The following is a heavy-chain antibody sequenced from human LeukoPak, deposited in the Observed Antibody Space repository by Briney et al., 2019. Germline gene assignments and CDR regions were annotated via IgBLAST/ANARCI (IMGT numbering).Heavy chain of an antibody. CDR1: GGSISSYY. J-gene: IGHJ5*02. CDR2: IYYSGST. D-gene: IGHD6-6*01. CDR3: ARVPDSSSSLYWFDP. V-gene: IGHV4-59*01. Sequence: SETLSLTCTVSGGSISSYYWSWIRQPPGKGLEWIGYIYYSGSTNYNPSLKSRVTISVDTSKNQFSLKLSSVTAADTAVYYCARVPDSSSSLYWFDPWGQGTLVTVSS.